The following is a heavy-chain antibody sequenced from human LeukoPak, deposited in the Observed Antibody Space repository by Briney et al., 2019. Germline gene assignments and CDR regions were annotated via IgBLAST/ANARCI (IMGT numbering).Heavy chain of an antibody. D-gene: IGHD3-3*01. Sequence: GGSLRLSCAASGFTFRSYAMNWVRQAPGKGLEWVSRISETGGNIHYAESVKGRFTVSRDNSKNMVYLQMNRLSAEDTAIYYCAKVAWGGWYYFDFWGQGTRVTVSS. J-gene: IGHJ4*02. CDR2: ISETGGNI. V-gene: IGHV3-23*01. CDR1: GFTFRSYA. CDR3: AKVAWGGWYYFDF.